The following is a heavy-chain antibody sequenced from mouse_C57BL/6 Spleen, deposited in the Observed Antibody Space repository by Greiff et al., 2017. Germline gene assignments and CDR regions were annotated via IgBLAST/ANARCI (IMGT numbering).Heavy chain of an antibody. Sequence: EVNVVESGGGLVQPGESLKLSCESNEYEFPSHDMSWVRKTPEKRLELVAAINSDGGSTYYPDTMERRFIISRDNTKKTLYLQMSSLRSEDTALYYCARQDYGSSYVSYYFDYWGQGTTLTVSS. J-gene: IGHJ2*01. CDR2: INSDGGST. D-gene: IGHD1-1*01. CDR3: ARQDYGSSYVSYYFDY. CDR1: EYEFPSHD. V-gene: IGHV5-2*01.